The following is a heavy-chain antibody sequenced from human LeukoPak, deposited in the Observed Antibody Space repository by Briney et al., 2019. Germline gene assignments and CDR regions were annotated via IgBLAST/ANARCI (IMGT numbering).Heavy chain of an antibody. CDR3: ASENYGSGSYFVSGTDV. CDR2: INPSGGST. J-gene: IGHJ6*04. Sequence: ASVKVSCKASGYTFTSYYMHWVRQAPGQGLEWMGIINPSGGSTSYAQKFQGRVTMTRDTSTSTVYMELSSLRSEDTAVYYCASENYGSGSYFVSGTDVWGKGTTVTVSS. D-gene: IGHD3-10*01. V-gene: IGHV1-46*03. CDR1: GYTFTSYY.